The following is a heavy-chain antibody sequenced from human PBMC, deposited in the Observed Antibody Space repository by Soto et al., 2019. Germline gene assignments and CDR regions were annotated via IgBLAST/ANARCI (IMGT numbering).Heavy chain of an antibody. CDR1: GGSISSSSYY. CDR3: ARHRVITIVRGPGTPFDY. CDR2: FFYGGST. V-gene: IGHV4-39*01. Sequence: PSETLSLTCTVSGGSISSSSYYWGWIRQPPGKGLEWIGNFFYGGSTYYKPSLKSRVTISVDTSKNQFSLKLSSVTAADTAVYFCARHRVITIVRGPGTPFDYWGQGTLVTVSS. J-gene: IGHJ4*02. D-gene: IGHD3-10*01.